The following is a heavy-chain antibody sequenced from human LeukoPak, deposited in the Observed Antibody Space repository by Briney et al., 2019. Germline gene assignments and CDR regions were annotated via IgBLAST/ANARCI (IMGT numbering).Heavy chain of an antibody. J-gene: IGHJ4*02. CDR1: GYTLTELS. V-gene: IGHV1-24*01. CDR2: FDPEDGET. CDR3: ATGIVGTPDPYFDY. Sequence: ASVKVSCKVSGYTLTELSMHWVRQAPGKGLEWMGGFDPEDGETIYAQKFRGRVTMTEDTSTDTAYMELSSLRSEDTAVYYCATGIVGTPDPYFDYWGQGTLVTVSS. D-gene: IGHD1-26*01.